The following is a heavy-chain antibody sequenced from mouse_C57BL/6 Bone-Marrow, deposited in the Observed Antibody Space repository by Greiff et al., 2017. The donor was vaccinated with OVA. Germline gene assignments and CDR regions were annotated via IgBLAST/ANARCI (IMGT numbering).Heavy chain of an antibody. D-gene: IGHD2-1*01. CDR3: ARSGGYYGILF. Sequence: QVQLQQPGAELVKPGASVKLSCKASGYTFTSYWMHWVKQRPGQGLEWIGMIHPNSGSTNYNEKFKSKATLTVDKSSSTAYMQLSSLTSEDSAVYYCARSGGYYGILFWGQGTLVTVSA. CDR1: GYTFTSYW. V-gene: IGHV1-64*01. J-gene: IGHJ3*01. CDR2: IHPNSGST.